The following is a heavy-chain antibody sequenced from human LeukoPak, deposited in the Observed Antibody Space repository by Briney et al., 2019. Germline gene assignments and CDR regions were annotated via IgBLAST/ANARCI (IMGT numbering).Heavy chain of an antibody. J-gene: IGHJ4*02. D-gene: IGHD3-22*01. V-gene: IGHV3-11*04. CDR3: ARLGKITMIVVVTYFDY. CDR2: ISSSGSI. Sequence: GGSLRLSCAASGFTFSDNYMSWIRQAPGKGLEWVSYISSSGSIYYADSVKGRFTISRDNAKNSLYLQMNSLRAEDTAVYYCARLGKITMIVVVTYFDYWGQGTLVTVSS. CDR1: GFTFSDNY.